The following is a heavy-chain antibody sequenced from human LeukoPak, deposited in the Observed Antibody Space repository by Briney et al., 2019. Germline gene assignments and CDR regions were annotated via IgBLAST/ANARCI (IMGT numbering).Heavy chain of an antibody. D-gene: IGHD3-10*01. CDR1: GFTFSSYW. Sequence: PGGSLRLSCAASGFTFSSYWMSSVRQAPGKGLEWVANIKQDGSEKYYVDSVKSRFTISRDNAKTSLYLQMNSLRAEDTAVYYCARAGDVPSRSGLGGYFDYWGQGTLVTVSS. CDR2: IKQDGSEK. J-gene: IGHJ4*02. CDR3: ARAGDVPSRSGLGGYFDY. V-gene: IGHV3-7*01.